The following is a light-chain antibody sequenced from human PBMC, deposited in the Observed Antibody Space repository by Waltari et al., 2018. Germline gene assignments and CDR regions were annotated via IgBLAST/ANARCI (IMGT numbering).Light chain of an antibody. CDR1: QGINNW. J-gene: IGKJ2*03. V-gene: IGKV1-12*01. Sequence: DIQLTQSPSSVSASAGDRLTITCRASQGINNWLGWYQQKPGKAPNLLIYSASSLQSGVPSRFSGSGSGTHFTLTISSLQPEDFATYYCQHTHSFPHSFGQGTKVQMK. CDR2: SAS. CDR3: QHTHSFPHS.